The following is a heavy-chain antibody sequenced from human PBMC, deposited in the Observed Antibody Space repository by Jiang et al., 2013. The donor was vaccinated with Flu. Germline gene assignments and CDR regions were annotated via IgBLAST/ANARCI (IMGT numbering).Heavy chain of an antibody. CDR1: GGTFSSYA. CDR3: ASSFYYDSSGYYKGLDY. D-gene: IGHD3-22*01. CDR2: IIPIFGIA. J-gene: IGHJ4*02. V-gene: IGHV1-69*01. Sequence: EVKKPGSSVKVSCKASGGTFSSYAISWVRQAPGQGLEWMGGIIPIFGIANYAQKFQGRVTITADESTSTAYMELSSLRSEDTAVYYCASSFYYDSSGYYKGLDYWGQGTLVTVSS.